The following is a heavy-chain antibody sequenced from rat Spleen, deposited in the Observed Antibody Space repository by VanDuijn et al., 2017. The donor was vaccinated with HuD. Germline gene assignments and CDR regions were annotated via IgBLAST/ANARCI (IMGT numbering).Heavy chain of an antibody. CDR1: GFTFSNFV. V-gene: IGHV5-25*01. J-gene: IGHJ2*01. CDR2: ISISGGPT. Sequence: EVELVESGGGLVQPGRSMKLSCAASGFTFSNFVMAWVRQAPTKGLEWVASISISGGPTYYRDSVKGRFTISRDNAKSTLYLQMDSLRSEDTATYYCTRQWDYWGQGVLVTVSS. CDR3: TRQWDY.